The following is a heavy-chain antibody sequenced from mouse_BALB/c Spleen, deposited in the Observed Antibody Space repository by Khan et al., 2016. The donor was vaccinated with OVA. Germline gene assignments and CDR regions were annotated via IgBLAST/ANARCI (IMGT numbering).Heavy chain of an antibody. CDR1: GYTFSSYY. CDR2: IIPSNGGT. D-gene: IGHD2-10*02. CDR3: TRAGYANTFAY. Sequence: QVQLQQSGAELVKPGASVRLSCKASGYTFSSYYMYWVKQRPGQGLEWIGGIIPSNGGTYFNEKFKTKATLTADKSSSTAYMQLSSLTSEDSAVFYCTRAGYANTFAYWGQGTLVTVSA. J-gene: IGHJ3*01. V-gene: IGHV1S81*02.